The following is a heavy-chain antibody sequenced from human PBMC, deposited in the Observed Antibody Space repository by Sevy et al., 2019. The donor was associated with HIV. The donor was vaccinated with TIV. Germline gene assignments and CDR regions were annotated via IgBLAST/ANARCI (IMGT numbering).Heavy chain of an antibody. Sequence: GGSLRLSCATSGFAFGDYAMHWVREAPGKGLEWVEGVSWNSGAIDYAASGKGGFTISRDHAKSSLYLQMNSLRAEDTALYYCAKDINRGCDSINCYTYYYYYYGLDAWGQGTTVTVSS. D-gene: IGHD2-2*02. CDR2: VSWNSGAI. CDR3: AKDINRGCDSINCYTYYYYYYGLDA. J-gene: IGHJ6*02. V-gene: IGHV3-9*01. CDR1: GFAFGDYA.